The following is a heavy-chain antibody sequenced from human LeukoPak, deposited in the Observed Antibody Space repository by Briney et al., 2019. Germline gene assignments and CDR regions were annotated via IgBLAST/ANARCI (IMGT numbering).Heavy chain of an antibody. J-gene: IGHJ4*02. CDR3: ARSSIFGVVIAIPHFDY. CDR2: INPNSGGT. CDR1: GYTFTGYY. Sequence: GASVKVSCKASGYTFTGYYMHWVRQAPGQGLEWMGWINPNSGGTNYAQKFQGRVTMTRDTSISTAYMELSRLRSDDTAVYYCARSSIFGVVIAIPHFDYWGQGTLVTVSS. D-gene: IGHD3-3*01. V-gene: IGHV1-2*02.